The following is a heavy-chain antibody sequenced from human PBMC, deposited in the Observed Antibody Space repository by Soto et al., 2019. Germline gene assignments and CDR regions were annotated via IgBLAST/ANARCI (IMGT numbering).Heavy chain of an antibody. Sequence: ASVKVSCKASGYTFTGYYMHWVRQAPGQGLEWMGWINPNSGGTNYAQKFQGRATMTRDTSISTAYMELSRLRSDDTAVYYCEVQLWLPSSFDYWGQGTLVTVSS. CDR1: GYTFTGYY. D-gene: IGHD5-18*01. CDR3: EVQLWLPSSFDY. J-gene: IGHJ4*02. CDR2: INPNSGGT. V-gene: IGHV1-2*02.